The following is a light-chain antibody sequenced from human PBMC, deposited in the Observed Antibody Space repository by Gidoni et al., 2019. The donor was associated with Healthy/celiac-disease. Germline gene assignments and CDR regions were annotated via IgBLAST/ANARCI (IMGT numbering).Light chain of an antibody. CDR2: TLS. Sequence: DIVMTQTPLSLPVTPGEPASISCRSSQSLLDSDDGNTYFDWYLQKPGQSPQLLISTLSYRASGVPDRFSGSGSGTDFTLKISRVEAEDVGVYYCMQRIEFPYTFGQGTKLEIK. CDR1: QSLLDSDDGNTY. J-gene: IGKJ2*01. V-gene: IGKV2-40*01. CDR3: MQRIEFPYT.